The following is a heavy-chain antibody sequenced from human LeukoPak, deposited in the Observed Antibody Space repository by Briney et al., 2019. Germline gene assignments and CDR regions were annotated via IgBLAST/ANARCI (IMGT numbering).Heavy chain of an antibody. CDR3: AKADSSGYYWYFDY. J-gene: IGHJ4*02. CDR2: IRYDGSNK. D-gene: IGHD3-22*01. V-gene: IGHV3-30*02. CDR1: GFTFSSYG. Sequence: GGSLRLSCAASGFTFSSYGMHWVRQAPGKGLEWVAFIRYDGSNKYCADSVKGRFTISRDNSKNTLYLQMNSLRAEDTAVYYCAKADSSGYYWYFDYWGQGTLVTVSS.